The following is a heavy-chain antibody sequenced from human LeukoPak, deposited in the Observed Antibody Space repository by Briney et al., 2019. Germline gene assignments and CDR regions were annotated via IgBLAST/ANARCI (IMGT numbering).Heavy chain of an antibody. CDR3: ARDGSQWLEVDY. V-gene: IGHV1-18*01. CDR1: GYTLTSYG. D-gene: IGHD6-19*01. J-gene: IGHJ4*02. CDR2: ISAYNGNT. Sequence: EASVKVSCKASGYTLTSYGISWVRQAPGQGLEGMGWISAYNGNTNYAQKLQGRVTMTTDTSTSTAYMELRSLRSDDTAVYYCARDGSQWLEVDYWGQGSLVTVSS.